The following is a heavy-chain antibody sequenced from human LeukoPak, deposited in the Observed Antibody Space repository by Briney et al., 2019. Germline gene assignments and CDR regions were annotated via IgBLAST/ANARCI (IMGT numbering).Heavy chain of an antibody. J-gene: IGHJ4*02. D-gene: IGHD3-22*01. V-gene: IGHV4-34*01. Sequence: SETLSLTCAVYGGSFSGYYWSWIRQPPGKGLEWIGEINHSGNTNYNPSLKSRVTISVDTSKNQFSLKLSSVTAADTAVYYCASLAYDSSGYHFDYWGQGTLVTVSS. CDR1: GGSFSGYY. CDR3: ASLAYDSSGYHFDY. CDR2: INHSGNT.